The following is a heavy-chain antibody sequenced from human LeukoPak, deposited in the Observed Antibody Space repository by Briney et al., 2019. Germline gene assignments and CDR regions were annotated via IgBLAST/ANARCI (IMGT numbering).Heavy chain of an antibody. CDR1: GGFISSNSAY. J-gene: IGHJ3*02. Sequence: SETLSLTCTVSGGFISSNSAYWSWIRQPPGKALEWIGRIYISGSTNYNPSLKSRVTISVDTSKNQFSLKLSSVTAADTAVYYCARGAYPDAFDIWGQGTMVTVSS. V-gene: IGHV4-61*02. CDR2: IYISGST. CDR3: ARGAYPDAFDI.